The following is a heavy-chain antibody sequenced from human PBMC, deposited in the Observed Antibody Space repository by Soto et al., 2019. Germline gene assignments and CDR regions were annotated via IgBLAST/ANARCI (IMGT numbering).Heavy chain of an antibody. V-gene: IGHV3-21*01. CDR2: ISSSSSYI. Sequence: PGGSLRLSCAASGFTFSSYGMNWVRQAPGKGLEWVSSISSSSSYIYYADSVKGRFTISRDNAKNSLYLQMNSLRAEDTAVYYCARSGGLGDYIWGSYRPIQLDFDYWGQGTLVTVSS. D-gene: IGHD3-16*02. CDR1: GFTFSSYG. J-gene: IGHJ4*02. CDR3: ARSGGLGDYIWGSYRPIQLDFDY.